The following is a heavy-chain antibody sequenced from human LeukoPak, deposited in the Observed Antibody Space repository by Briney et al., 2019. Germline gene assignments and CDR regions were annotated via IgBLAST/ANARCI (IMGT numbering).Heavy chain of an antibody. CDR1: GGSFSGYY. J-gene: IGHJ4*02. Sequence: SETLSLTCAVYGGSFSGYYWSWIRQPPGKGLEWIGEINHSGSTNYNPSLKSRVTISVDTSKNQFSRRLTSVTAADTAVYYCARGIPGRSIDYWGQGTLVTVSS. D-gene: IGHD3-16*02. V-gene: IGHV4-34*01. CDR2: INHSGST. CDR3: ARGIPGRSIDY.